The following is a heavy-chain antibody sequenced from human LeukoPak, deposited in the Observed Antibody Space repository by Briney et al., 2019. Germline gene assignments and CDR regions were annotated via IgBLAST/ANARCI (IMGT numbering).Heavy chain of an antibody. CDR1: GFTFDDYA. CDR2: ISWNSGSI. CDR3: AKGGEGSGWTYFDY. Sequence: PGGSLGLSCAASGFTFDDYAMHWVRQAPGKGLEWVSGISWNSGSIGYADSVKGRFTISRDNAKNSLYLQMNSLRAEDTALYYCAKGGEGSGWTYFDYWGQGTLVTVSS. V-gene: IGHV3-9*01. D-gene: IGHD6-19*01. J-gene: IGHJ4*02.